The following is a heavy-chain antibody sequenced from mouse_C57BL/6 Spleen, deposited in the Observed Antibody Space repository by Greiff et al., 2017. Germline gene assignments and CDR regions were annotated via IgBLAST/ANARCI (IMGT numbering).Heavy chain of an antibody. CDR2: ISYSGTT. Sequence: ESGPGMVKPSQSLSLTCTVTGYSITSGYDWHWIRHFPGNKLEWMGYISYSGTTNYNPSLKSRISITHDTSENHFFLKLNSVTTEDTATYYCARGLWDYYGSGYEGGYFDVWGTGTTVTVSS. D-gene: IGHD1-1*01. J-gene: IGHJ1*03. CDR1: GYSITSGYD. V-gene: IGHV3-1*01. CDR3: ARGLWDYYGSGYEGGYFDV.